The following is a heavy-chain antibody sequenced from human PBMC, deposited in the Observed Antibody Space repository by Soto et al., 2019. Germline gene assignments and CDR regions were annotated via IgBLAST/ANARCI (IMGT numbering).Heavy chain of an antibody. D-gene: IGHD3-3*01. CDR2: IRKKVNSYTT. J-gene: IGHJ4*02. Sequence: ESGGGLVQPGGTLRLSCAASGFTFSDHYMDWVRQAPGKGLEWVGRIRKKVNSYTTEYAASVKGRFTISRDDSKNSLFLQMNSLKTEDTAVYYCVRVASGYYFDHWGQGTPVSVSS. CDR1: GFTFSDHY. CDR3: VRVASGYYFDH. V-gene: IGHV3-72*01.